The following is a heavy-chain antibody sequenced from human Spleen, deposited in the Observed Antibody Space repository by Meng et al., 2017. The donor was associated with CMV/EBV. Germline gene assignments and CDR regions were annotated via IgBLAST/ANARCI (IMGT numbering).Heavy chain of an antibody. CDR2: ISGSAGTI. V-gene: IGHV3-48*03. Sequence: GGSLRLSCAASGFTFSDYEMTWVRQAPGKGLEWVSYISGSAGTIDYADSVKGRFTISRDNAKNSLYLQMNSLRAEDTAVYYCARYWGNIFYYYGMDVWGQGTAVTVSS. CDR3: ARYWGNIFYYYGMDV. CDR1: GFTFSDYE. J-gene: IGHJ6*02. D-gene: IGHD3-16*01.